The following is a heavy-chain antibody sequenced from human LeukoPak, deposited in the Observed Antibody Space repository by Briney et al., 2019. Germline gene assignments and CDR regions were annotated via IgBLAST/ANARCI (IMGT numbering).Heavy chain of an antibody. Sequence: PGGSLRLSCAASGFTFSSYAMSWVRQAPGKGLEWVSTISGSGGSTYDADSVKGRFTISRDNSKNTLYLQMNSQRAEDTAVYYCAKKARYGSGQRDDAFDIWGQGTMVTVSS. J-gene: IGHJ3*02. CDR2: ISGSGGST. CDR1: GFTFSSYA. D-gene: IGHD3-10*01. V-gene: IGHV3-23*01. CDR3: AKKARYGSGQRDDAFDI.